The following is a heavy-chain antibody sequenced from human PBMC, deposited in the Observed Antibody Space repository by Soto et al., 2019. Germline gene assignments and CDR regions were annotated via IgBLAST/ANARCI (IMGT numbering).Heavy chain of an antibody. CDR1: GFSFSDYS. Sequence: QVQLVESGGDLVKPGGSLRLSCVASGFSFSDYSMTWMRQAPGGGLDFVAFISNTAITDYYADSVKGRFTISRDNARNSVYLQMDSLRAEDAAVYYCARDWHQMLSHNRYYYYLDVWGTGTTVTVSS. CDR3: ARDWHQMLSHNRYYYYLDV. V-gene: IGHV3-11*01. J-gene: IGHJ6*03. D-gene: IGHD2-2*01. CDR2: ISNTAITD.